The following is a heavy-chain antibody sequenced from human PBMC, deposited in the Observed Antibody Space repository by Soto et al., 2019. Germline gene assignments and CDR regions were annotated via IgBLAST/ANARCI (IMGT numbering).Heavy chain of an antibody. CDR2: IYPGDSDT. D-gene: IGHD4-17*01. Sequence: PGESLKISCKGSGYSFTSYWIGWVRQMPGKGLEWMGIIYPGDSDTRYSPSFQGQVTVSADKSISTAYLQWSSLKASDTAMYYCARLGATVGQGFDPWGQGTLVTVSS. V-gene: IGHV5-51*01. CDR3: ARLGATVGQGFDP. J-gene: IGHJ5*02. CDR1: GYSFTSYW.